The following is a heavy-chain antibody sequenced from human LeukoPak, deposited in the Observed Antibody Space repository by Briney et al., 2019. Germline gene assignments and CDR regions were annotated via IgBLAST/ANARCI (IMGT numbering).Heavy chain of an antibody. Sequence: SETLSLTCAVSGGSIITTNWWRWVRQPPGKGLEWIGEVDLNGATNYNPSLESRVSMSIDKSRNHLSLKLTSVTAADTATYYCTRESGSFSPFGFWGQGTLVTVSS. D-gene: IGHD1-26*01. V-gene: IGHV4-4*02. CDR1: GGSIITTNW. J-gene: IGHJ4*02. CDR3: TRESGSFSPFGF. CDR2: VDLNGAT.